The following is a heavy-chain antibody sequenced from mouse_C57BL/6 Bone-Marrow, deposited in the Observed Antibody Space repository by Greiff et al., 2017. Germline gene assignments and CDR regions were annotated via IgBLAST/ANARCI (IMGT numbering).Heavy chain of an antibody. CDR3: ARGAPWYYGSSPWFAY. J-gene: IGHJ3*01. D-gene: IGHD1-1*01. V-gene: IGHV1-64*01. CDR2: IHPNSGST. Sequence: VQLQQPGAELVKPGASVKLSCKASGYTFTSYWMHWVKQRPGQGLEWIGMIHPNSGSTNYNEKFKSKATLTVDKSSSTAYMQLSSLTSEDSAVYYWARGAPWYYGSSPWFAYWGQGTLVTVSA. CDR1: GYTFTSYW.